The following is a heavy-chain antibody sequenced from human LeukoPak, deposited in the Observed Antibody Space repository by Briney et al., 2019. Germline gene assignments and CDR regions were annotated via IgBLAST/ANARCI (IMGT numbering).Heavy chain of an antibody. V-gene: IGHV1-2*02. CDR3: AREWIRETTGTQPYDS. D-gene: IGHD1-1*01. Sequence: ASVKVSCTASGYTFTGYYIHWVRQAPGQGLEWMGWINPNSGGTNYAQKFQGRVTMTRDTTVSTAYMELSRLKSDDTALYYCAREWIRETTGTQPYDSWGQGTLVTVSS. CDR2: INPNSGGT. J-gene: IGHJ4*02. CDR1: GYTFTGYY.